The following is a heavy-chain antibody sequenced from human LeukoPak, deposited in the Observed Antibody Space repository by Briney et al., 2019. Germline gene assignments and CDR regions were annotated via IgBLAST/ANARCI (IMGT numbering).Heavy chain of an antibody. J-gene: IGHJ4*02. CDR1: GGTFSSYA. V-gene: IGHV1-8*02. D-gene: IGHD3-10*01. CDR2: MSPHSGDT. CDR3: ARVGSGSPY. Sequence: ASVKVSCKASGGTFSSYAISWVRQAPGQGLEWMGWMSPHSGDTGYAQKFQGRVTMTRNTSISTAYMELSSLRSEDTAVYYCARVGSGSPYWGQGTLVTVSS.